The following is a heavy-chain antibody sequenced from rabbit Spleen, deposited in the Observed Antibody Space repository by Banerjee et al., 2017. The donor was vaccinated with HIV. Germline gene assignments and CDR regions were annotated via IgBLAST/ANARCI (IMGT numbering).Heavy chain of an antibody. CDR3: VRADGGSGYIWAYRL. CDR1: GFTISSGYW. V-gene: IGHV1S40*01. Sequence: QSLEESGGDLVKPGASLTLTCTASGFTISSGYWMNWVRQAPGKGLEWIARIYGGSSDAAGYASWAKGRFTISKSSSTTATLQMTSLTAADTATYFCVRADGGSGYIWAYRLWGPGTLVTVS. CDR2: IYGGSSDAA. J-gene: IGHJ4*01. D-gene: IGHD8-1*01.